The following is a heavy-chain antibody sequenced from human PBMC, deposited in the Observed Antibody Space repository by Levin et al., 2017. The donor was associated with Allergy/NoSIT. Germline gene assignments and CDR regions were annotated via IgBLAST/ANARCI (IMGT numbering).Heavy chain of an antibody. Sequence: GESLKISCSASGFTFGDYAVSWFRQAPGEGLEWLGFIRSKAYGGTTQYAASVKGRFTLSRDDSKTIAYLQMNSLKTDDTDLYYCSRGLFKALVRGLTGDYWGQGTLVTVSS. CDR2: IRSKAYGGTT. V-gene: IGHV3-49*03. CDR1: GFTFGDYA. J-gene: IGHJ4*02. D-gene: IGHD3-10*01. CDR3: SRGLFKALVRGLTGDY.